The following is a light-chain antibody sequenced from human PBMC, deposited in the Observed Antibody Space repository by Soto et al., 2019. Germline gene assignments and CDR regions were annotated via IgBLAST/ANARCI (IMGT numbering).Light chain of an antibody. CDR2: EVS. Sequence: QSVLTQPASVPGSPGQSITISCTGTSSDVGGYNYVSWYQQHPGKAPKLMIYEVSNRPSGVSNRFSGSKSGNTASLTISGLQAEDEADYYCSSYTSSSFVVFGGGTKVTVL. V-gene: IGLV2-14*01. J-gene: IGLJ2*01. CDR3: SSYTSSSFVV. CDR1: SSDVGGYNY.